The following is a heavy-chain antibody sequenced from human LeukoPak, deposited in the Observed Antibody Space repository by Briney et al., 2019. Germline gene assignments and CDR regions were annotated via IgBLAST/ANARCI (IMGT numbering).Heavy chain of an antibody. CDR3: AKGATEGYYYYYGLDA. Sequence: PRASVKVSCKASGYTFTGYYMHWVRQAPGQGLEWMGWINPKSGATTYAQKFQDRVTLTRDTSINTAYMDLSGLTSDDTAVFYCAKGATEGYYYYYGLDAWGQGTTVTVSS. CDR1: GYTFTGYY. CDR2: INPKSGAT. V-gene: IGHV1-2*02. J-gene: IGHJ6*02.